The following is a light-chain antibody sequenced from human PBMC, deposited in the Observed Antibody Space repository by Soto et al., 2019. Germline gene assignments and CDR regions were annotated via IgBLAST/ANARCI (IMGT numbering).Light chain of an antibody. CDR2: GNS. Sequence: QSELTQPPSVSGAPGQRVTISCTGSSSNIGAGYDVQWYQQLPGAAPKLLIFGNSNRPSGVPDRFSGSRSGTSASLAITGLQAEDEADYFCQSYDISLSASVIFGGGTKVTV. J-gene: IGLJ2*01. V-gene: IGLV1-40*01. CDR3: QSYDISLSASVI. CDR1: SSNIGAGYD.